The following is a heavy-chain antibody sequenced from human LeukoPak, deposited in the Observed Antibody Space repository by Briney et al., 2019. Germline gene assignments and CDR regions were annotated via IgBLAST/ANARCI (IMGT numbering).Heavy chain of an antibody. Sequence: SVKVSCKASGGTFSCYAISWVRQAPGQGLEWMGRIIPIFGTANYAQKFQGRVTITTDESTSTAYMELSSLRSEDTAVYYCARDHRGIAARPYFDYWGQGTLVTVSS. CDR2: IIPIFGTA. CDR3: ARDHRGIAARPYFDY. J-gene: IGHJ4*02. CDR1: GGTFSCYA. V-gene: IGHV1-69*05. D-gene: IGHD6-6*01.